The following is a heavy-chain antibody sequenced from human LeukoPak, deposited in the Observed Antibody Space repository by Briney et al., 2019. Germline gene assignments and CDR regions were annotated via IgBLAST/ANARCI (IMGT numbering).Heavy chain of an antibody. CDR1: GYTFTSYA. CDR3: VRGRDCSGRDCYSPAAGWFAP. Sequence: ASVRVSCKASGYTFTSYAISWVRQAPGQGLEWMGWISAYSGNTSYAQKVQGRVTMTRDTSTTTAYVELRSLRFDDTAVYYCVRGRDCSGRDCYSPAAGWFAPWGQGTLVTVSS. CDR2: ISAYSGNT. J-gene: IGHJ5*02. V-gene: IGHV1-18*04. D-gene: IGHD2-21*01.